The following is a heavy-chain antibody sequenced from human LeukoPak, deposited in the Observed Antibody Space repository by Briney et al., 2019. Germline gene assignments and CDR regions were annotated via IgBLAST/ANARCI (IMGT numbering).Heavy chain of an antibody. CDR1: GFTFSSYS. J-gene: IGHJ4*02. V-gene: IGHV3-21*04. CDR3: ARVPMVRGFTWYYFDF. D-gene: IGHD3-10*01. CDR2: ISSSSSYI. Sequence: PGGSLRLSCAASGFTFSSYSMNWVRQAPGKGLEWVSSISSSSSYIYYADSVKGRFTISRDNSKNTLYLQMNTLRAEDTAVYYCARVPMVRGFTWYYFDFWGQGTLVTVSS.